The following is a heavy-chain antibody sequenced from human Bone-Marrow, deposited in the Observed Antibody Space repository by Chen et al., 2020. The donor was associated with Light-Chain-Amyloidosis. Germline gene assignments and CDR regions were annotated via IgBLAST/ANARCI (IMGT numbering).Heavy chain of an antibody. J-gene: IGHJ3*02. V-gene: IGHV4-39*07. CDR3: ARDGIEGQWLPPDI. D-gene: IGHD6-19*01. CDR1: GCSISSSSYY. CDR2: IYYSGST. Sequence: QLQLQESGPGLVKPSETLSLTCTVSGCSISSSSYYWGWIRQPPGKGLEWSGSIYYSGSTYYNPSLKSRVTISVDTSKNQFSLKLSSVTAADTAVYYCARDGIEGQWLPPDIWGQGTMVTVSS.